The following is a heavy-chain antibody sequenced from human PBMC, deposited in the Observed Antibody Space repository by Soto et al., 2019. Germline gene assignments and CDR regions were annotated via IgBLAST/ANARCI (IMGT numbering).Heavy chain of an antibody. D-gene: IGHD1-20*01. J-gene: IGHJ1*01. CDR2: IRPDNGNR. V-gene: IGHV1-18*01. CDR1: GYTFSTSG. Sequence: ASVKVSCKTSGYTFSTSGNSWERQAPGQGLEWVGWIRPDNGNRKSAQRLQGRVTLTTDTSASTAYMELRSLTSDDTAMYYCARDTESNRYNDWGQGTLVAVSS. CDR3: ARDTESNRYND.